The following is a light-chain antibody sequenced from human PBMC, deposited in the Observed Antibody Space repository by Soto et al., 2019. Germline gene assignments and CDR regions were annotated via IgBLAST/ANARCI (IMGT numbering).Light chain of an antibody. Sequence: EIVMTQSPATLSVSPGERATISCRASQSVCSHLAWYQQRPGQAPRLLSYGAYYRATGIPARFSGSGSGTDFTLTIISLQSEDFAVYYCQQYDNWPPFTFGPGTKVDIK. V-gene: IGKV3-15*01. CDR3: QQYDNWPPFT. CDR1: QSVCSH. J-gene: IGKJ3*01. CDR2: GAY.